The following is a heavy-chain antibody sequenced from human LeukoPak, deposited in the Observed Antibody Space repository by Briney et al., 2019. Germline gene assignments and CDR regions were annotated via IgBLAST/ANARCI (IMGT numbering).Heavy chain of an antibody. CDR2: INHSGST. V-gene: IGHV4-34*01. Sequence: PSETLSLTCAVYGGSFSTYYWSWIRQPPGKGLEWIGEINHSGSTTYNPSLKSRVIISVDTSKNQFSLKLTSVTAADTAAYYCARVWDYWGQGTLVTVSS. J-gene: IGHJ4*02. CDR1: GGSFSTYY. CDR3: ARVWDY.